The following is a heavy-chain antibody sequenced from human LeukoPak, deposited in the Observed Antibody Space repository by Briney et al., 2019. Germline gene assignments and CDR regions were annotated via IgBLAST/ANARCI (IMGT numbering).Heavy chain of an antibody. CDR3: ARGDYSNYPFDY. D-gene: IGHD4-11*01. CDR1: GGTFSSYA. CDR2: IIPIFGTA. Sequence: SVKVSCKASGGTFSSYAISWVRQAPGQGREWMGGIIPIFGTANYAQKFQGRVTITTDESTSTAYMELSSLRSEDTAVYYCARGDYSNYPFDYWGQGTLVTVSS. V-gene: IGHV1-69*05. J-gene: IGHJ4*02.